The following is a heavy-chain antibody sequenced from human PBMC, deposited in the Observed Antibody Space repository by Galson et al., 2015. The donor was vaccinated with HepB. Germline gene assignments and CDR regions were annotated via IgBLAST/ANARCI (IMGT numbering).Heavy chain of an antibody. V-gene: IGHV3-7*03. J-gene: IGHJ5*02. Sequence: SLRLSCAASGFTFSNYYMSWVRQAPGKGLEWVANIKQDGSEKYYVDSVKGRVTISRDDAKNSLYLQMNSLRAEDTAVYYCARWNGYYHWGQGTLVTVSS. CDR2: IKQDGSEK. CDR3: ARWNGYYH. D-gene: IGHD3-3*01. CDR1: GFTFSNYY.